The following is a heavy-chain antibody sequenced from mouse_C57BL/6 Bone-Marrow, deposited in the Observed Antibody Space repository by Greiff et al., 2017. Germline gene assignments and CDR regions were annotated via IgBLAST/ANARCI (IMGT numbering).Heavy chain of an antibody. Sequence: CGAELVRPGTSVKVSCKASGYAFTNYLIEWVKQRPGQGLEWIGVINPGSGGTNYNEKFKGKATLTADKSASTAYMQLSSLTSEDSAVYFYARWGDYDPWFAYWGQGTLVTVSA. V-gene: IGHV1-54*01. CDR2: INPGSGGT. CDR3: ARWGDYDPWFAY. CDR1: GYAFTNYL. J-gene: IGHJ3*01. D-gene: IGHD2-4*01.